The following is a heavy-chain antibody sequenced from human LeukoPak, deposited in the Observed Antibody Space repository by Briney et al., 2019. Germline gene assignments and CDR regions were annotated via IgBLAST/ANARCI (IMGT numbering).Heavy chain of an antibody. CDR3: ARSSGYYYFDY. J-gene: IGHJ4*02. D-gene: IGHD3-22*01. Sequence: GGSLRLSSAASGFTVSSNYMSWVRQAPGKGLEWVSVIYSGGSTYYADSVKGRFTISRDNSKNTLYLQMNSLRAEDTAVYYCARSSGYYYFDYWGQGTLVTVSS. CDR2: IYSGGST. V-gene: IGHV3-53*01. CDR1: GFTVSSNY.